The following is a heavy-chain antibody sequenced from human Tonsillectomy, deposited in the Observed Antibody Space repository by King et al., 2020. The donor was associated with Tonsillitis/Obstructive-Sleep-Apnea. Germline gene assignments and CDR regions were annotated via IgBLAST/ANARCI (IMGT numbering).Heavy chain of an antibody. Sequence: VQLVESGAEVKKPGESLKITCKGSGYRFTTYWIGWVRQMPGKGLEWMGIIFPGDSDTRYSPSFQGQVTISAARSISTAYLQWSSLKASDTAMYYCARTRGEMALPDAFAIWGQGTMVTVSS. J-gene: IGHJ3*02. CDR2: IFPGDSDT. CDR3: ARTRGEMALPDAFAI. CDR1: GYRFTTYW. D-gene: IGHD5-24*01. V-gene: IGHV5-51*03.